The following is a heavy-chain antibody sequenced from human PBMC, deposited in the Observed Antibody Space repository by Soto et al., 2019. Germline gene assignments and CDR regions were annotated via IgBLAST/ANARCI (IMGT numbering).Heavy chain of an antibody. CDR3: VRDYDICGSWSGGVDS. J-gene: IGHJ5*01. CDR1: EFTFNTYA. D-gene: IGHD3-22*01. Sequence: QVQLMESGGGVVQPGTTLRLSCSASEFTFNTYAMHWVRQAPGRGLDWVAVTSYDSTNTKYADSVKGRFTMSRDNSKNTLLLQITSLTPEDTAVYYCVRDYDICGSWSGGVDSWGRGTRVIVSS. CDR2: TSYDSTNT. V-gene: IGHV3-30-3*01.